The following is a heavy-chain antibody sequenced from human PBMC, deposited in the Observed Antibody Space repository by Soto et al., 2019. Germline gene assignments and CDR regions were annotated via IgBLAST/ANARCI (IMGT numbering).Heavy chain of an antibody. J-gene: IGHJ4*02. D-gene: IGHD3-22*01. V-gene: IGHV3-30-3*01. CDR1: GFTFSDYA. Sequence: QVQLVESGGGVVQPGRSLRLSCAASGFTFSDYAMHWVRQAPGKGLEWVAVISYDGSSEDYADSVRGRFTISRNNSKNTLYLQMNSLIAEDTAVYYCARDRYFYDSRGYWTWLFDYWGQGTLVTVSS. CDR3: ARDRYFYDSRGYWTWLFDY. CDR2: ISYDGSSE.